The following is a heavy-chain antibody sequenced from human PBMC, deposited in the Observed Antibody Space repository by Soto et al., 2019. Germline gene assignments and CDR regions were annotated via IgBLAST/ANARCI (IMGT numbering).Heavy chain of an antibody. CDR1: GGSISSYY. Sequence: QVQLQESGPGLVKPSETLSLTCTVSGGSISSYYWSWIRQPPGKGLEWIGYIYYSGSTNYNPSLKSRVTISVDTSKNQFSLKLSSVTAADTAVYYCAREVLTGYREGFDYWGQGTLVTVSS. V-gene: IGHV4-59*01. D-gene: IGHD3-9*01. CDR3: AREVLTGYREGFDY. J-gene: IGHJ4*02. CDR2: IYYSGST.